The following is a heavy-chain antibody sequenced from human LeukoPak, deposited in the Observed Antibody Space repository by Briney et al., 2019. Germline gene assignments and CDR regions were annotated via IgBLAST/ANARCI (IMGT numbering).Heavy chain of an antibody. J-gene: IGHJ6*02. CDR1: GGSFSGYY. Sequence: PSETLSLTCAVYGGSFSGYYWSWIRQPPGKGLEWIGEINHSGSTNYNPSLKSRVTISVDTSKNQFSLKLSSVTAADTAVYYCARESQGMDVWGQGTTVTVSS. CDR3: ARESQGMDV. CDR2: INHSGST. V-gene: IGHV4-34*01.